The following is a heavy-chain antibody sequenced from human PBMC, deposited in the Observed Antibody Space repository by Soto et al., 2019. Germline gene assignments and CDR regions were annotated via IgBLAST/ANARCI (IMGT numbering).Heavy chain of an antibody. D-gene: IGHD6-19*01. Sequence: QVQLQESGPGLVKPSETLSLTCTVSGGSISSYYWSWIRQPPGKGLEWIGYIYYSGSTNYNPALKTRVTTSIHTSQKQSSLTLTAVAAADTAVYYGARASSGWCYCDYVGQGTLVPVTS. CDR2: IYYSGST. J-gene: IGHJ4*02. CDR3: ARASSGWCYCDY. CDR1: GGSISSYY. V-gene: IGHV4-59*01.